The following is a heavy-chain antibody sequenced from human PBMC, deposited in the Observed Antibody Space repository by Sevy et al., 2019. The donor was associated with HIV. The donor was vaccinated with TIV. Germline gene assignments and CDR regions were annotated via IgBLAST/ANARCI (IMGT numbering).Heavy chain of an antibody. V-gene: IGHV3-30*18. D-gene: IGHD1-1*01. CDR1: GFIFSHYG. CDR3: AKTKTGTASYFDN. Sequence: GGSLRLSCAASGFIFSHYGMHWVRQAPGKGLEWVAVISCDGRNKFYADSVKGRFTISRDISRNTLYLQMNSLRTEDTAVYYCAKTKTGTASYFDNWGQGTLVTVSS. CDR2: ISCDGRNK. J-gene: IGHJ4*02.